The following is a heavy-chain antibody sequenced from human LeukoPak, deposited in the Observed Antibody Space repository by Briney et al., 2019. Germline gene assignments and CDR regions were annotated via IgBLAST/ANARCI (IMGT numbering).Heavy chain of an antibody. V-gene: IGHV3-48*03. CDR1: GVTFSSYE. CDR3: ARNDYSSSSYFY. Sequence: PGGSLRLSCAASGVTFSSYEMNWVRQAPGKGLEWISYISSGGSAIYYADSVKGRFTISRDNAKNSLYLQMNSLRAEDTAVYYCARNDYSSSSYFYWGQGTLVTVSS. D-gene: IGHD6-6*01. J-gene: IGHJ4*02. CDR2: ISSGGSAI.